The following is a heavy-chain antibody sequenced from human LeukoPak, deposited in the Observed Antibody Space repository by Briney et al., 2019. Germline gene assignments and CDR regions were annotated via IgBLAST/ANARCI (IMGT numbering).Heavy chain of an antibody. Sequence: GGSLRLSCVASGFTFSTYGMHWVRQAPGKGLEWVAVIWYDGSNKYYGDSVKGRFTISRDNSKNTLYLQMNSLRAEDTAVYYCARDINFRNYYYYGMDVWGQGTTVTVSS. CDR1: GFTFSTYG. J-gene: IGHJ6*02. D-gene: IGHD2/OR15-2a*01. V-gene: IGHV3-33*01. CDR3: ARDINFRNYYYYGMDV. CDR2: IWYDGSNK.